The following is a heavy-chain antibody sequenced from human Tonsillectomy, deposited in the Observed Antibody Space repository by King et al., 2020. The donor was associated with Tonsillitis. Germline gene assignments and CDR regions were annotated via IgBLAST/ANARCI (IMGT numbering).Heavy chain of an antibody. V-gene: IGHV1-58*02. CDR3: AAITTVVVVSDDNWFDP. CDR2: IVVGSGNT. J-gene: IGHJ5*02. D-gene: IGHD3-22*01. CDR1: GFIFTRSA. Sequence: QLVQSGPEVKKPGTSVKVSCKASGFIFTRSAIQWVRQARGQRLEWRGWIVVGSGNTNYAQKFQERVTITRDMSTSTAYMELSSLRSEDTGVYYCAAITTVVVVSDDNWFDPWGQGTLVTVSS.